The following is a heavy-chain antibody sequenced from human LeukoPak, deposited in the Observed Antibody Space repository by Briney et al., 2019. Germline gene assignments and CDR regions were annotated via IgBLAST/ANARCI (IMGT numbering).Heavy chain of an antibody. D-gene: IGHD2/OR15-2a*01. CDR3: AKPTRGSDNSFLIDF. CDR2: ISSDADRE. V-gene: IGHV3-30*18. Sequence: GGSLRLSCAASGFTFSTYGMHWVRQAQGKGLEWVAVISSDADREFYGDSVKGRFSISRDNSRNTLYLQMNSLRAEDTAVYFCAKPTRGSDNSFLIDFWGQGTLVTVSS. J-gene: IGHJ4*02. CDR1: GFTFSTYG.